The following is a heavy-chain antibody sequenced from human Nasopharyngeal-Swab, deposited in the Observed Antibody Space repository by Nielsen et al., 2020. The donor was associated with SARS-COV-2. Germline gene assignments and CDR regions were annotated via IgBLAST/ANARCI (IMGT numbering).Heavy chain of an antibody. Sequence: SETLSLTCAVSGVFISRGGAYWSWLRQPPGKGLEWIGCIYYSGDTDYNPALQSRVSISADTSRNQFSLKLTSVTAADTAVYYCARTLYDIVTDQYEGYDTWGPGIPVTVSS. V-gene: IGHV4-30-4*08. D-gene: IGHD3-9*01. CDR2: IYYSGDT. CDR3: ARTLYDIVTDQYEGYDT. J-gene: IGHJ5*02. CDR1: GVFISRGGAY.